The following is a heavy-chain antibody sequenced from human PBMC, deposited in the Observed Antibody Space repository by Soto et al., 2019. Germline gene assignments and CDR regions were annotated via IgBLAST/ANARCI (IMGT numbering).Heavy chain of an antibody. V-gene: IGHV1-18*04. CDR1: GYTFTSYG. CDR3: ARAYSSSLYGWFDP. D-gene: IGHD6-13*01. CDR2: ISAYNGNT. Sequence: ASVKVSCKASGYTFTSYGISWVRQAPGQGLEWMGWISAYNGNTNYAQRLQGRVTMTTDTSTSTAYMELRSLRSDDTAVYYCARAYSSSLYGWFDPWGQGTLVTVSS. J-gene: IGHJ5*02.